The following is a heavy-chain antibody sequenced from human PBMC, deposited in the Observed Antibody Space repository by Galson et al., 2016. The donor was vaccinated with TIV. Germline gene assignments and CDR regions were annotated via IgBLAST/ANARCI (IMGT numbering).Heavy chain of an antibody. CDR3: AKDRQWIPSTLDH. CDR1: GFLFGSYA. V-gene: IGHV3-23*01. CDR2: IGGSGGSP. Sequence: SLRLSCAASGFLFGSYAMNWVRQAPGKGLEWVSSIGGSGGSPYYADSVKGRFTISRDSSKNTVFLQMNSLRAEDTAIYYCAKDRQWIPSTLDHWGQGTLVTVSS. J-gene: IGHJ4*02. D-gene: IGHD5-18*01.